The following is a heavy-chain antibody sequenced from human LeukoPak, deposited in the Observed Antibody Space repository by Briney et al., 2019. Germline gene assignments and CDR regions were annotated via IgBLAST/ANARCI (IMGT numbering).Heavy chain of an antibody. Sequence: PGGSLRLSCAASGFTFSRAWINRARQAPGKGLEWVGHVRMKSDGGTTDYAAPVKGRFTISGDDSKSYLQMNSLKTEDTALYYCTTGYASDWYGWGQGTMVTVSS. D-gene: IGHD6-19*01. V-gene: IGHV3-15*01. J-gene: IGHJ3*01. CDR2: VRMKSDGGTT. CDR1: GFTFSRAW. CDR3: TTGYASDWYG.